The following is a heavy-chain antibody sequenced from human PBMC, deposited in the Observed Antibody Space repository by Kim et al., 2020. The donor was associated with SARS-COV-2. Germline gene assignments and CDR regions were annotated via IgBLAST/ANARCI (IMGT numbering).Heavy chain of an antibody. J-gene: IGHJ6*02. D-gene: IGHD6-6*01. Sequence: GGSLRLSCAASGFTFSSYGMSWVRQAPGKGLEWVSNIRKDGSKKYYVDSVKGRFTISRDNAKNSLYLQMNSLRAEDTAVYYCARDSNSSSSDYYYYYGMDVWGQGTTVTVSS. CDR2: IRKDGSKK. CDR1: GFTFSSYG. CDR3: ARDSNSSSSDYYYYYGMDV. V-gene: IGHV3-7*01.